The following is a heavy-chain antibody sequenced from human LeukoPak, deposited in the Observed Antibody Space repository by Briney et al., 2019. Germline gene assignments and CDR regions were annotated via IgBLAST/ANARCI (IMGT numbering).Heavy chain of an antibody. J-gene: IGHJ4*02. D-gene: IGHD2-21*02. Sequence: GGSLRLSCAVSGFTFSSYRMSWVRQAPGKGLEWVSSISTSSSSKYYADSVKGRFTVSRDNAKNSLDLQMNSLRAEDTAVYYCARGLLFDYWGQGTLVTVSS. CDR3: ARGLLFDY. CDR1: GFTFSSYR. CDR2: ISTSSSSK. V-gene: IGHV3-21*01.